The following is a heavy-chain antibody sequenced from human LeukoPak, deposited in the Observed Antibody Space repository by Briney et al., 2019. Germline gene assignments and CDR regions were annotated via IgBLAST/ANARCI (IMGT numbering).Heavy chain of an antibody. D-gene: IGHD1-26*01. J-gene: IGHJ6*03. V-gene: IGHV1-8*01. CDR1: GYTFTSYD. Sequence: GASVKVSCKASGYTFTSYDINWVRQATGQGLEWMGWMNPNSGNTGYAQKFQGRVTMTRNTSISTAYMELSSLRSEDTAVYYCARPSSLIVGARYYYMDVWGKGTTVTVTS. CDR3: ARPSSLIVGARYYYMDV. CDR2: MNPNSGNT.